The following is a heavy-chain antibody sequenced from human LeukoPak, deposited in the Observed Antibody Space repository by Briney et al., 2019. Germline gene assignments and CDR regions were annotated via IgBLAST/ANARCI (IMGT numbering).Heavy chain of an antibody. CDR3: ARGGPGEAHFYFYSDV. V-gene: IGHV5-51*01. D-gene: IGHD3-10*01. CDR2: VDPADSVA. J-gene: IGHJ6*03. Sequence: GEPLKIPFKGSGYRFDDFWIAWVRPLPGKGLGWRGSVDPADSVARYNPSAEGQVTISAGKSTNTAYMQWSRLRASDSATYFCARGGPGEAHFYFYSDVWGKGTAVLVSS. CDR1: GYRFDDFW.